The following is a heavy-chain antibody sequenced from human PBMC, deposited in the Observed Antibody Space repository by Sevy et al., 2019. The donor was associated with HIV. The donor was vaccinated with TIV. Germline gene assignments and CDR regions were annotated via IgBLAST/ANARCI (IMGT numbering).Heavy chain of an antibody. D-gene: IGHD2-8*02. CDR3: ARGTPAFCTGGVCFNWFDP. J-gene: IGHJ5*02. CDR2: IRHDGSNK. Sequence: GGSLRLSCAASRFSFNGYGMHWVRQAPGKGLEWVAFIRHDGSNKYYADSVKGRFTISRDDSKNTLYLQMNSLRAEDTALYYYARGTPAFCTGGVCFNWFDPWGQGTLVTVSS. CDR1: RFSFNGYG. V-gene: IGHV3-30*02.